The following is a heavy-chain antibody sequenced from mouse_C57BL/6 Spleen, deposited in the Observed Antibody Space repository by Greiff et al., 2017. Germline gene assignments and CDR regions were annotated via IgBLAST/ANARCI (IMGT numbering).Heavy chain of an antibody. V-gene: IGHV1-80*01. CDR1: GYAFSSYW. J-gene: IGHJ4*01. CDR3: ASPSVVAPYAMDY. Sequence: QVQLKESGAELVKPGASVKISCKASGYAFSSYWMNWVKQRPGKGLEWIGQIYPGDGDTNYNGKFKGKATLTADKSSSTAYMQLSSLTSEDSAVYFCASPSVVAPYAMDYWGQGTSVTVSS. D-gene: IGHD1-1*01. CDR2: IYPGDGDT.